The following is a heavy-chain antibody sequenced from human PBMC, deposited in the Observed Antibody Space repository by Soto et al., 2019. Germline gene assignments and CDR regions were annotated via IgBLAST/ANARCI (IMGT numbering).Heavy chain of an antibody. CDR2: ISTDNGNT. V-gene: IGHV1-18*01. CDR1: GYTFTNSG. J-gene: IGHJ6*02. D-gene: IGHD4-17*01. CDR3: ARSTSPSTVTLPYYYYGMDV. Sequence: GASVKVSCKASGYTFTNSGISWVRQAPGQGLEWMGWISTDNGNTNYAQHLQGRVSMTTDTSTTTAYMDLRSLSSDDTAVYYCARSTSPSTVTLPYYYYGMDVWGQGTTVTVSS.